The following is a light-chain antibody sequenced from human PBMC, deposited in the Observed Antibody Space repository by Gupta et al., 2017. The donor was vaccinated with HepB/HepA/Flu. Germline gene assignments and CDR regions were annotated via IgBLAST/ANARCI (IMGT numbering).Light chain of an antibody. V-gene: IGLV2-11*01. Sequence: QSALTQPHSVSGSPGQSVTISCTGTSGDVGAYDYVSWYQQHPGKAPKLMIFDVGKRPSGVPDRFSGSKSGNTASLTISGLQAEDEADYYCCSYAGTYIYVFGSGTQVTVL. CDR1: SGDVGAYDY. CDR3: CSYAGTYIYV. J-gene: IGLJ1*01. CDR2: DVG.